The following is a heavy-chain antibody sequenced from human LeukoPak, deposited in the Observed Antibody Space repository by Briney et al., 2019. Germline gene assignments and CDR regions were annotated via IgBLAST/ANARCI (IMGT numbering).Heavy chain of an antibody. CDR3: VRVGVYGDPWYWYFDL. Sequence: PSETLSLTCTVSGGSISSYYWSWIRQPPGKGLEWIGYIYYSGSTNYNPSLKSRVTISVDTSKNQFSLKLSSVTAADTAVYYCVRVGVYGDPWYWYFDLWGRGTLVTVSS. D-gene: IGHD4-17*01. V-gene: IGHV4-59*08. CDR1: GGSISSYY. J-gene: IGHJ2*01. CDR2: IYYSGST.